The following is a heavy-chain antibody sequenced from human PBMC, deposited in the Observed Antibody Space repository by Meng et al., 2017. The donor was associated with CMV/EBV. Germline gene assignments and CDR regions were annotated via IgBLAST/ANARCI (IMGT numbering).Heavy chain of an antibody. V-gene: IGHV3-11*01. J-gene: IGHJ6*02. Sequence: GGSLRLSCAASGFTFSDYYMSWIRQAPGKGLEWVSYISSSGSTIYYADSVKGRFTISRDNAKNSLYLQMNSLRAEDTAVYYCARDGAYITGTTSYYYGMDVWDQGTTVTVSS. CDR1: GFTFSDYY. D-gene: IGHD1-20*01. CDR3: ARDGAYITGTTSYYYGMDV. CDR2: ISSSGSTI.